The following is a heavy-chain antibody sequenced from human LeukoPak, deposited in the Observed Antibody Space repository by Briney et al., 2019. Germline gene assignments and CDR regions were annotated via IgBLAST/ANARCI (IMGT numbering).Heavy chain of an antibody. CDR1: GFTFSSYE. Sequence: GGSLRLSCAASGFTFSSYEMNWVRQGPGKGLEWVSYISSSSTTIYYADSVQGRFTISRDNAKNSLYLQTSALRDEDTAVYYCVRDAWPFGTYWGQGTLVTVSP. CDR2: ISSSSTTI. CDR3: VRDAWPFGTY. V-gene: IGHV3-48*03. D-gene: IGHD1-1*01. J-gene: IGHJ4*02.